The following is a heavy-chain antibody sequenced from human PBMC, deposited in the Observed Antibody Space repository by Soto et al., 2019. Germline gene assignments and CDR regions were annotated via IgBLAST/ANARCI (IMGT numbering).Heavy chain of an antibody. D-gene: IGHD3-10*01. Sequence: GGSMRLSCAPSEFMFTTYGMSCVRQAPEKRLELISTFSGASCETQYADTVNGRFTISRDNSRNKVYLQMYSLRAEDTGVYYWAKTYNSGNHYNAYWGQGTLVTVSS. CDR1: EFMFTTYG. V-gene: IGHV3-23*01. CDR2: FSGASCET. J-gene: IGHJ4*02. CDR3: AKTYNSGNHYNAY.